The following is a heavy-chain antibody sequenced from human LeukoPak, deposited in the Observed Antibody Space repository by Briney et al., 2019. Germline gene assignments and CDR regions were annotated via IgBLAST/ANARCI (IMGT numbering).Heavy chain of an antibody. J-gene: IGHJ4*02. D-gene: IGHD3-10*01. CDR1: GFTFTDTW. Sequence: GGSLRLSCTASGFTFTDTWMTWVRQAPGKGLEWVGRIKSNGDGGTTDYAVPVKGTFSISRDDSKSTLYLQIYSLKTEDTAVYYCTTVHGAGPVNFDHWGQGSLVTVSS. V-gene: IGHV3-15*01. CDR3: TTVHGAGPVNFDH. CDR2: IKSNGDGGTT.